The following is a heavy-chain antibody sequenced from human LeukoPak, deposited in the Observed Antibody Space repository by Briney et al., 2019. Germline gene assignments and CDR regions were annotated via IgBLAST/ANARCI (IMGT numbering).Heavy chain of an antibody. CDR3: ARAEVVAAAVDY. V-gene: IGHV3-30-3*01. J-gene: IGHJ4*02. CDR1: GFTFSSCA. CDR2: ISYDGSNK. Sequence: PGRSLRLSCAASGFTFSSCAMHWVRQAPGKGLEWVAVISYDGSNKYYADSVKGRFTISRDNSKNALYLQMNSLRAEDTAVYYCARAEVVAAAVDYWGQGTLVTVSS. D-gene: IGHD6-13*01.